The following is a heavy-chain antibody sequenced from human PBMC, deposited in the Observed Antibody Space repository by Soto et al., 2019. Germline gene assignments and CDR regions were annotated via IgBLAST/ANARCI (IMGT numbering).Heavy chain of an antibody. CDR2: ILPIFATA. CDR3: AGRCDSTTCLGHFDY. CDR1: GGTFNNYV. Sequence: QVQLVQSGGEVKKPGSSVKVSCKASGGTFNNYVVNWVRQAPGHGLEWMGGILPIFATANYAQKFQGRVTFTEDKSTSTAYMELTSLRSEDTAVYYCAGRCDSTTCLGHFDYWGQGTLVTVAS. J-gene: IGHJ4*02. D-gene: IGHD2-2*01. V-gene: IGHV1-69*06.